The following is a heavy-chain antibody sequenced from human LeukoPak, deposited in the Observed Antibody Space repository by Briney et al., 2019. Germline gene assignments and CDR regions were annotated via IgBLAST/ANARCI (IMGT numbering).Heavy chain of an antibody. J-gene: IGHJ4*02. CDR3: AYASTYYYDSSGYPFDY. Sequence: GRSLRLSCAASGSTFSSYGMHWVRQAPGKGLEWVAVISYDGSNKYYADSVKGRFTISRDNSKNTLYLQMNSLRAEDTAVYYCAYASTYYYDSSGYPFDYWGQGTLVTVSS. V-gene: IGHV3-30*03. CDR2: ISYDGSNK. D-gene: IGHD3-22*01. CDR1: GSTFSSYG.